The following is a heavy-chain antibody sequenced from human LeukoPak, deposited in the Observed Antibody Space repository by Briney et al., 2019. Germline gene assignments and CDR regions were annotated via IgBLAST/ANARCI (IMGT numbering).Heavy chain of an antibody. V-gene: IGHV3-23*01. CDR2: ISGSGGST. CDR1: GFTFSSYA. J-gene: IGHJ4*02. CDR3: AKGGRRGYSYGHFDY. D-gene: IGHD5-18*01. Sequence: PGGSLRLSCAASGFTFSSYAMSWVRQAPGKGLEWVSAISGSGGSTYYADSVKGRFTISRDNSKNTLYLQMNSLRAEDTAVYYCAKGGRRGYSYGHFDYWGQGALVPVSS.